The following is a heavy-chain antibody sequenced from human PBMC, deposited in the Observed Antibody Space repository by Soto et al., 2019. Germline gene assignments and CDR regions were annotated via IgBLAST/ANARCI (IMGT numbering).Heavy chain of an antibody. J-gene: IGHJ4*02. CDR2: ISYDGSNK. V-gene: IGHV3-30-3*01. CDR3: ARAGLWVGELFQLTRDLYY. CDR1: GFTFSSYA. Sequence: QVQLVESGGGVVQPGRSLRLSCAASGFTFSSYAMHWVRQAPGKGLEWVADISYDGSNKYYADSVKGRFTISRDNSKNTLYLQMNSLSAEDTAVYYCARAGLWVGELFQLTRDLYYWGQGTLVTVSS. D-gene: IGHD3-10*01.